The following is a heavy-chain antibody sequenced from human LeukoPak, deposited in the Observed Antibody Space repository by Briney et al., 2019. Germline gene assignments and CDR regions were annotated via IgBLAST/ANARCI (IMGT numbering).Heavy chain of an antibody. Sequence: ASVTVSCKASGYTFTSYGISWVRQAPGQGLEWMGWISAYNGNTNYAQKLQGRVTMTTDTSTSTAYMELRSLRSDDTAVYYCARAGAPLVVPAANFDYWGQGTLVTVSS. D-gene: IGHD2-2*01. V-gene: IGHV1-18*04. CDR3: ARAGAPLVVPAANFDY. CDR2: ISAYNGNT. CDR1: GYTFTSYG. J-gene: IGHJ4*02.